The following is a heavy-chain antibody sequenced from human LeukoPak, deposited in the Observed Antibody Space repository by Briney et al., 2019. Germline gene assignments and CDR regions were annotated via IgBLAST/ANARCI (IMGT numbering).Heavy chain of an antibody. V-gene: IGHV4-39*01. CDR3: ARGSPYGRNWFDP. J-gene: IGHJ5*02. D-gene: IGHD3-10*01. Sequence: SETLSLTCTVSGDSISSSGYYWGWIRQPPGKGLDWIGSMYYSGSTYYNPSLKSRVTISVDTSKNQFSLKLSSVTAADTAVYYCARGSPYGRNWFDPWGQGTLVTVSS. CDR1: GDSISSSGYY. CDR2: MYYSGST.